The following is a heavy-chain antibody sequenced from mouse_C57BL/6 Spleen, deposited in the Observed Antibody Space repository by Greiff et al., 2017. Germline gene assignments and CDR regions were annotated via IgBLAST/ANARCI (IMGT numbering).Heavy chain of an antibody. J-gene: IGHJ1*03. Sequence: VQLQQPGAELVMPGASVKLSCKASGYTFTSYWMHWVKQRPGQGLEWIGEIDPSDSYTNYNQKFKGKSTLTVDKSSSTAYMQLSSLTSEDSAVYYGARSRDPYWYFDVWGTGTTVTVSS. CDR1: GYTFTSYW. CDR2: IDPSDSYT. V-gene: IGHV1-69*01. CDR3: ARSRDPYWYFDV.